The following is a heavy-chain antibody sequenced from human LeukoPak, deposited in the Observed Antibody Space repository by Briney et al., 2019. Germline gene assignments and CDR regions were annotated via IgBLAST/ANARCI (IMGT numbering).Heavy chain of an antibody. D-gene: IGHD1-26*01. V-gene: IGHV4-59*01. J-gene: IGHJ4*02. CDR3: ARARVGAMGD. CDR2: IYYSGST. Sequence: ASETLSLTCTVSGGSISSYYWSWIRQPPGKGLEWIGYIYYSGSTNYNPSLKSRVTISVDTSKNQFSLKLSSVTAADTAVYYCARARVGAMGDWGQGTLVIVSS. CDR1: GGSISSYY.